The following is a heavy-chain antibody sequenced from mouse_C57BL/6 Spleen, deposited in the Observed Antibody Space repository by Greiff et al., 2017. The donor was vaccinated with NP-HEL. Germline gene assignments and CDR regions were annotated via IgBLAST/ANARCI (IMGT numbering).Heavy chain of an antibody. CDR1: GYTFTSYW. V-gene: IGHV1-64*01. CDR2: IHPNSGST. Sequence: VQLQQPGAELVKPGASVKLSCKASGYTFTSYWMHWVKQRPGQGLEWIGMIHPNSGSTNYNEKFKSKATLTVDKSSSTAYMQLSSLTSEDSAVYYCARSKDYYGSSPYAMDDWGQGTSVTVAS. CDR3: ARSKDYYGSSPYAMDD. D-gene: IGHD1-1*01. J-gene: IGHJ4*01.